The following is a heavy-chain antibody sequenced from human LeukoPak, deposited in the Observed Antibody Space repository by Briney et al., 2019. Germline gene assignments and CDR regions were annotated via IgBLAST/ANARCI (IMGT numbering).Heavy chain of an antibody. D-gene: IGHD3-22*01. CDR1: GGSISSGSYY. CDR2: IYYSGST. Sequence: PSQTLSLTCTVSGGSISSGSYYWSWIRQPPGKGLEWIGYIYYSGSTNYNPSLKSRVTISVDTSKNQFSLKLSSVTAADTAVYYCVRSGYYYDSSGYYWPDAFDIWGQGTMVTVSS. CDR3: VRSGYYYDSSGYYWPDAFDI. J-gene: IGHJ3*02. V-gene: IGHV4-61*01.